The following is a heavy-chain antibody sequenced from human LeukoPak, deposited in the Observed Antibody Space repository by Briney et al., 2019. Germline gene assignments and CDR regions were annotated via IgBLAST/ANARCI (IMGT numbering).Heavy chain of an antibody. J-gene: IGHJ4*02. Sequence: SETLSLTCTVSGGSISSYYWSWIRQPAGKGLEWIGRIYISGSTNYNPSLKSRVTISVDKSKNQFSLKLSSVTAADTAVYYCARDTQRPYYYDSSGYLDYWGQGTLVTVSS. CDR2: IYISGST. CDR1: GGSISSYY. D-gene: IGHD3-22*01. V-gene: IGHV4-4*07. CDR3: ARDTQRPYYYDSSGYLDY.